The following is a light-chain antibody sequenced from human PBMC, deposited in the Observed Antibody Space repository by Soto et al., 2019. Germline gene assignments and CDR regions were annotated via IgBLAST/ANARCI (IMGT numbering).Light chain of an antibody. CDR2: END. CDR3: GTWDNSLSGGV. Sequence: QSVLTQPPSVSAAPGQKVTISCSGSNSNLGSNHVSWYQHLPGTTPKIVIYENDKRPSGIPDRFSGSESGTSATLDITGLQTGDEADYYCGTWDNSLSGGVFGGGTQLTVL. J-gene: IGLJ2*01. CDR1: NSNLGSNH. V-gene: IGLV1-51*02.